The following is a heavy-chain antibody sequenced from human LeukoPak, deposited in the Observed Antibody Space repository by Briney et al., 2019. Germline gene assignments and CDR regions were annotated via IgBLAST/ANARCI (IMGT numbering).Heavy chain of an antibody. V-gene: IGHV1-2*02. CDR3: ARDLVLGRITMVRGVIRSPDDP. Sequence: ASVKVSCKASGYTFTGYYMHWVRQAPGQGLEWMGWINPNSGGTNYAQKFQGRVTMTRDTSISTAYMELSRLRSDDTAVYYCARDLVLGRITMVRGVIRSPDDPWGQGTLVTVSS. D-gene: IGHD3-10*01. CDR1: GYTFTGYY. CDR2: INPNSGGT. J-gene: IGHJ5*02.